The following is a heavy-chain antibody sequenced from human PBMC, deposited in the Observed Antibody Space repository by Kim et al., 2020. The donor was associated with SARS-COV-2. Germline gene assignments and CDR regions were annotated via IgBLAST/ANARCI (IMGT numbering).Heavy chain of an antibody. CDR2: IYHSGST. CDR3: AREPRGSYGGNSHFDY. Sequence: SETLSLTCAVSGASISSGGYFWNWIRQYPGKGLEWIGSIYHSGSTDYNPSLKSRIITSVDTSKNQFSLQLTSVTAADTAVYYCAREPRGSYGGNSHFDYWGQGTLVTISS. V-gene: IGHV4-31*11. J-gene: IGHJ4*02. CDR1: GASISSGGYF. D-gene: IGHD1-26*01.